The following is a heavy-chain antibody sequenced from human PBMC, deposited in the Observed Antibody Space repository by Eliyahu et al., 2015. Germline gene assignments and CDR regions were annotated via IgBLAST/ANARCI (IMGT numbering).Heavy chain of an antibody. CDR1: GYTFPNTY. CDR2: FNPTHGTA. J-gene: IGHJ5*02. V-gene: IGHV1-46*01. CDR3: ASYYDISESESGSS. Sequence: QVQLVQSGAEVKKPGASVHISCKTSGYTFPNTYIQWVRQAPGQGPEWMGIFNPTHGTADSAQKFKGRVTMTTDTSATTVYMELSSLGPDDTAVYYCASYYDISESESGSSWGQGTLVIVSS. D-gene: IGHD3-22*01.